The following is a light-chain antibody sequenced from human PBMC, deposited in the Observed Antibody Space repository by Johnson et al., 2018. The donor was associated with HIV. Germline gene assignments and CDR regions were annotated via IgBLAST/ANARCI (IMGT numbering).Light chain of an antibody. CDR2: DND. V-gene: IGLV1-51*01. CDR3: GTWDSSLSAAV. CDR1: SSNIGNNY. J-gene: IGLJ1*01. Sequence: HSVLTQPPSVSAAPGQKVTISCSGSSSNIGNNYVSWYQQLPGTAPKLLIYDNDKRPPPPPPPPPRSTPPTSATLAITGLQTGDEADYYCGTWDSSLSAAVLGTGTKVTVL.